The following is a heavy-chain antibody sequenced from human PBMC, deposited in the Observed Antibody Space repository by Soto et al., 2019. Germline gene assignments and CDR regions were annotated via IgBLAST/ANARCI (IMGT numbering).Heavy chain of an antibody. CDR1: GGSISSSSYY. CDR2: IYYSGST. D-gene: IGHD3-9*01. J-gene: IGHJ4*02. Sequence: SETLSLTCTVSGGSISSSSYYWGWIRQPPGKGLEWIGSIYYSGSTYYNPSLKSRVTISVDKSKNQFSLKLNSVTAADSAVYFCASLEGLATISYYFDFWGQGALVTVSS. V-gene: IGHV4-39*01. CDR3: ASLEGLATISYYFDF.